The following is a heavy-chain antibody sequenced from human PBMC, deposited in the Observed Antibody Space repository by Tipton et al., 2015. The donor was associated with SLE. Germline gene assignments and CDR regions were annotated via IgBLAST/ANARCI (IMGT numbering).Heavy chain of an antibody. CDR3: AREANCSGTSCLDAFDI. V-gene: IGHV3-30*04. Sequence: SLRLSCAASGFTFSSYAMHWVRQAPAKGLEWVAVISYDGGNAYYADSVKGRFTISRDNSKNTLYLQMNSLRAEDTAVYYCAREANCSGTSCLDAFDIWGQGTMVTVSS. J-gene: IGHJ3*02. CDR2: ISYDGGNA. CDR1: GFTFSSYA. D-gene: IGHD2-2*01.